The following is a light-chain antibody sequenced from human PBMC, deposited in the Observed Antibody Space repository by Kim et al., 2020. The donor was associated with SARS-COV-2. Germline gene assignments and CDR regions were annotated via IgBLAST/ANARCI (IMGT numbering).Light chain of an antibody. CDR1: RSVSTF. J-gene: IGKJ4*01. CDR3: HHRSDWPLT. Sequence: EIVLTQYPATLSLSPGERATLSCRASRSVSTFLAWYQQKPGQAPRLLIYDASNRATGIPPRFSGSGSGTDFTLTISSLEPDDCAVYYCHHRSDWPLTFGGGTKVDIK. CDR2: DAS. V-gene: IGKV3-11*01.